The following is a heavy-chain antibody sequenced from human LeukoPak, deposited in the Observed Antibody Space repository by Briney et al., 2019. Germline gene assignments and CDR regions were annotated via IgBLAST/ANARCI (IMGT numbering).Heavy chain of an antibody. V-gene: IGHV1-24*01. CDR3: ASVDTAMVEFDP. Sequence: ASVTVSCTVSGYTLTELSMHWVRQAPGKGLEWMGGFDPEDGETIYAQKFQGRVTMTEDTSTDTAYMELSSLRSEDTAVYYCASVDTAMVEFDPWGQGTLVTVSS. D-gene: IGHD5-18*01. CDR1: GYTLTELS. J-gene: IGHJ5*02. CDR2: FDPEDGET.